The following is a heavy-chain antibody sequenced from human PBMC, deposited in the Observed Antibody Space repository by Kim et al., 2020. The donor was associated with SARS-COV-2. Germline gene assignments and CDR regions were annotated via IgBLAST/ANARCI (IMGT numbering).Heavy chain of an antibody. CDR3: ACWSVGATPYYYYGMDV. CDR1: GFTFSNYW. V-gene: IGHV3-7*01. CDR2: IKQDRSEK. D-gene: IGHD1-26*01. Sequence: GGSLRLSCAASGFTFSNYWMSWVRQAPGKGLEWVANIKQDRSEKYYVDSVKGRFTISRDNAKNSLYLQMNSLRAEDTAVYYCACWSVGATPYYYYGMDVWGRGTRVTVSS. J-gene: IGHJ6*02.